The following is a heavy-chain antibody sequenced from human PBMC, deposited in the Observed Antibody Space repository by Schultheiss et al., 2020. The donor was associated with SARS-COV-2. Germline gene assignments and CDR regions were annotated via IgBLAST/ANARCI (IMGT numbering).Heavy chain of an antibody. J-gene: IGHJ5*02. V-gene: IGHV4-4*07. CDR1: GGSFSGYY. Sequence: SETLSLTCAVYGGSFSGYYWSWIRQPAGKGLEWIGRIYTSGSTNYNPSLKSRVTMSVDTSKNQFSLKLSSVTAADTAVYYCARDPNQGYYDSSGYYGWFDPWGQGTLVTVSS. D-gene: IGHD3-22*01. CDR3: ARDPNQGYYDSSGYYGWFDP. CDR2: IYTSGST.